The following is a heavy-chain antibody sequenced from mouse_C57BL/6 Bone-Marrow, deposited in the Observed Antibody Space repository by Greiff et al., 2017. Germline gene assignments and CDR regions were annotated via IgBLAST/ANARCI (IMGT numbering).Heavy chain of an antibody. D-gene: IGHD2-5*01. CDR1: GYTFTGYW. CDR2: ILPGSCST. CDR3: ARHYSNWRGYAMDY. Sequence: VQLQQSGAELMKPGASVKLSCKATGYTFTGYWIEWVKQRPGHGLEWIGEILPGSCSTNYNEKFKGKATFTADTSSNTAYMQLSSLTTEDSAIYYCARHYSNWRGYAMDYWGQGTSVTVSS. V-gene: IGHV1-9*01. J-gene: IGHJ4*01.